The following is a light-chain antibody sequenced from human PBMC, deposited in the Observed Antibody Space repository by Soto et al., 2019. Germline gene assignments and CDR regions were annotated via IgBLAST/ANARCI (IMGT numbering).Light chain of an antibody. CDR3: QQYTGPPTT. Sequence: ENLLTQSPDTLSLSQGERATLSCRASQTVSSNYLAWCQQRPGQAPRLLIYGASTRAAGIPDRFSGSGSGTDFTLAITRLEPEDSAVYFCQQYTGPPTTFGQGTRLEIK. V-gene: IGKV3-20*01. CDR1: QTVSSNY. J-gene: IGKJ5*01. CDR2: GAS.